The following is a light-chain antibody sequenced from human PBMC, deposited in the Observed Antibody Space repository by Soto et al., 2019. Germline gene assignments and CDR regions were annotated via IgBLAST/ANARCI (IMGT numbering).Light chain of an antibody. J-gene: IGKJ2*01. Sequence: DIQMAQSPSSLSAPVGDRVSITCRASLSIGTYLNWYQQTPGQAPRLLIHSVFTLQSGVPSRFSGSGSGTEFTLTISSLQPEDSATYYCQQGYSSPQTFGQGTKLEIK. V-gene: IGKV1-39*01. CDR3: QQGYSSPQT. CDR1: LSIGTY. CDR2: SVF.